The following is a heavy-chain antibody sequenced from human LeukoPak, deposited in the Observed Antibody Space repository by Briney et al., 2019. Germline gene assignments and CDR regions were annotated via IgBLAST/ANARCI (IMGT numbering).Heavy chain of an antibody. CDR3: TRGLRREQQLLRAFDD. J-gene: IGHJ4*02. CDR1: GYTFSSYD. Sequence: ASVKVSCKASGYTFSSYDINWVRQATGQGLEWMGWMNPNSGNTGYAQKFQGRVAMTSNTSISTAYMELSSLRSEDTAVYYCTRGLRREQQLLRAFDDWGQGTLVTVSS. D-gene: IGHD6-13*01. V-gene: IGHV1-8*01. CDR2: MNPNSGNT.